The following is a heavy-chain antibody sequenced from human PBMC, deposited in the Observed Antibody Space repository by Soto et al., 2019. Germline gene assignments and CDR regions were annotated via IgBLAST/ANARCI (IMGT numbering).Heavy chain of an antibody. D-gene: IGHD1-26*01. CDR1: GRYFSGYY. Sequence: PSETLSLTCAVYGRYFSGYYWSWIRQPPEKGLEWIGEINHSGSTNYNLSLKSRVTISVDTPKNQFSLKLSSVTAAATAVYYCARECVGATFSTFDYWGHGTLVTVYS. V-gene: IGHV4-34*01. CDR2: INHSGST. CDR3: ARECVGATFSTFDY. J-gene: IGHJ4*01.